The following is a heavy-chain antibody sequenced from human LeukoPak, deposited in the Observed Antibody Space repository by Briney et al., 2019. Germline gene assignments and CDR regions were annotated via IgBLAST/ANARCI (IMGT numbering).Heavy chain of an antibody. Sequence: PGGSLRLSCAASGFTFGSYTMSWVRQAPGKGLEWVSFITESSGSTYYADSVKGRFTISRDNSKNALYLQMNSLRAEDTAVYYCAKVPRLTTGYWGQGTLATVSS. CDR3: AKVPRLTTGY. D-gene: IGHD4-17*01. CDR1: GFTFGSYT. V-gene: IGHV3-23*01. CDR2: ITESSGST. J-gene: IGHJ4*02.